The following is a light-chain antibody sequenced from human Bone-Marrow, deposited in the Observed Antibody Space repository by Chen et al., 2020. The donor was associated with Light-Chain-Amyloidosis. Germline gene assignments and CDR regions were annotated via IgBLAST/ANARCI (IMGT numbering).Light chain of an antibody. CDR3: SSYTITNTLV. J-gene: IGLJ1*01. Sequence: QSARTQPASVSGSPGQSITISCTGTSSDVGGDNHVSWYQQHPDQAPKLMIYEVTNRPSWVPARFSGSKSDNTASLTISGLQTEDEADYFCSSYTITNTLVFGRGTRVTVL. CDR1: SSDVGGDNH. CDR2: EVT. V-gene: IGLV2-14*01.